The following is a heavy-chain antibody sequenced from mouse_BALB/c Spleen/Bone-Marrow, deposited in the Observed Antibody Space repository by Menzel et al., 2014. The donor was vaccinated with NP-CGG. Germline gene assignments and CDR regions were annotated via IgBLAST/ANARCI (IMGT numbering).Heavy chain of an antibody. V-gene: IGHV5-6-5*01. Sequence: DVHLVESGGGLVKPGGSLKLSCAASGLTFSSYAMSWVRQTPEKRLEWVASISSGGSTYYPDSVKGRFTISRDNARNILYLQMSSLGSEDTAMYYCAREGGTTAHYYAMDYWGQGTSVTVSS. CDR1: GLTFSSYA. D-gene: IGHD1-2*01. J-gene: IGHJ4*01. CDR3: AREGGTTAHYYAMDY. CDR2: ISSGGST.